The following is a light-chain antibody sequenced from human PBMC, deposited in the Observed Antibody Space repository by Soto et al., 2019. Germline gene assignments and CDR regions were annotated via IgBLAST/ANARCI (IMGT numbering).Light chain of an antibody. J-gene: IGLJ2*01. CDR1: SSDIGGYNY. CDR3: SSYTGSSPLGV. V-gene: IGLV2-14*01. CDR2: DVT. Sequence: QSVLTQPASVSGSPGQSITISCTGTSSDIGGYNYVSWYQQHPGKAPKLLIYDVTNRPSGVSDRLSGSKSGNTASLTISGLQAEDEADYYCSSYTGSSPLGVFGGGTQLTVL.